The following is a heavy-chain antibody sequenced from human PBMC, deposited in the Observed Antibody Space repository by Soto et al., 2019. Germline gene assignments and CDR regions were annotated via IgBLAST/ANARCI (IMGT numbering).Heavy chain of an antibody. CDR3: ARERSYLSRGGYNYGMDV. CDR2: IYYSGST. CDR1: GGSISSGGYY. V-gene: IGHV4-31*03. Sequence: SETLSLTCTVSGGSISSGGYYWSWIRQHPGKGLEWIGYIYYSGSTYYNPSLKSRVTISVDTSKNQFSLKLSSVTAADTAVYYCARERSYLSRGGYNYGMDVWGQGTTVTVSS. D-gene: IGHD2-2*02. J-gene: IGHJ6*02.